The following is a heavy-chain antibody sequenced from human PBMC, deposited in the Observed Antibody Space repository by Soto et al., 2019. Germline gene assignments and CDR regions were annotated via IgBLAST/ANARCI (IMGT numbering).Heavy chain of an antibody. V-gene: IGHV3-30-3*01. D-gene: IGHD6-6*01. Sequence: QVQLVESGGGVVQPGRSLRLSCAASGFTFSSYAMHWVRQAPGKGLEWVAVISYDGSNKYYADSVKGRFTISRDNSKNTLYLQMNSLRADDTAVYYCARGVIAARRYYFDYWGQGTLVTVSS. CDR1: GFTFSSYA. CDR3: ARGVIAARRYYFDY. J-gene: IGHJ4*02. CDR2: ISYDGSNK.